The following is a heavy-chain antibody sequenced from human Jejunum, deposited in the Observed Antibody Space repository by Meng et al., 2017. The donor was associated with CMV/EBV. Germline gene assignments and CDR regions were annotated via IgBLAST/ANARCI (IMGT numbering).Heavy chain of an antibody. CDR3: ARVEVGITSGDY. Sequence: QARLVEAGGEVKKPGAPVKVSCKASGYTFTNYGITWVRQAPGQGLEWMGWINAYNGDTNYAQTLQGRVTMTTDTSTSTAYMELRSLRSDDTAVYYCARVEVGITSGDYWGQGTLVTVSS. CDR1: GYTFTNYG. J-gene: IGHJ4*02. V-gene: IGHV1-18*01. D-gene: IGHD1-26*01. CDR2: INAYNGDT.